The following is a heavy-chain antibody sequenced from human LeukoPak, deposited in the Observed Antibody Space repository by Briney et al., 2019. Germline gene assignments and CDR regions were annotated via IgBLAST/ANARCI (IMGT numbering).Heavy chain of an antibody. V-gene: IGHV3-53*01. CDR2: IYSGGKT. D-gene: IGHD3-3*01. Sequence: GGSLRLSCAASGFTVSTNYMTWVRQAPGKGLEWVSVIYSGGKTNYADSVKGRFTISRDNSKNTLYLQMNSLRAEDTAVYYCARSEWFRAFDIWGQGTMVTVSS. CDR3: ARSEWFRAFDI. J-gene: IGHJ3*02. CDR1: GFTVSTNY.